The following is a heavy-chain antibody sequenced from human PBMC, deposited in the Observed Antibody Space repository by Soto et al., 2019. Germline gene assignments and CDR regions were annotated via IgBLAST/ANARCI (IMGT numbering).Heavy chain of an antibody. D-gene: IGHD3-9*01. Sequence: GSLRLSCAASGFTFSDYYKSWIRQAPGKGLEWVSYISSSGSTIYYADSVKGRFTISRDNAKNSLYLQMNSLRAEDTAVYYCARGQDYDILTGYSNPVDYWGQGTLVTVSS. CDR2: ISSSGSTI. J-gene: IGHJ4*02. V-gene: IGHV3-11*01. CDR3: ARGQDYDILTGYSNPVDY. CDR1: GFTFSDYY.